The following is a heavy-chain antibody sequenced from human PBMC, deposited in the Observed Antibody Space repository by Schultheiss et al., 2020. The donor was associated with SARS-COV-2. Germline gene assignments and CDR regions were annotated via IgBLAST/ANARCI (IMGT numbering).Heavy chain of an antibody. CDR2: INHSGST. V-gene: IGHV4-38-2*01. CDR1: GYSISSGYY. D-gene: IGHD6-13*01. J-gene: IGHJ5*02. CDR3: ARASPGIGWFDP. Sequence: SETLSLTCAVSGYSISSGYYWGWIRQPPGKGLEWIGEINHSGSTNYNPSLKSRVTISVDTSKNQFSLKLSSVTAADTAVYYCARASPGIGWFDPWGQGTLVTVSS.